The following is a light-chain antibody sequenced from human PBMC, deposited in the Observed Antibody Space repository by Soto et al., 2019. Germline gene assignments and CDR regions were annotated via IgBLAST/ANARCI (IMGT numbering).Light chain of an antibody. CDR1: SSDVGGYNY. J-gene: IGLJ2*01. CDR3: SSYTRSSTRV. V-gene: IGLV2-14*01. Sequence: QSALTQPASVSGSPGQSITISCTGTSSDVGGYNYVSWYQQHPGKAPKLMIYDVSNRPSGVSNRFSGSKSGNTASLTISGLQAEDEADYYCSSYTRSSTRVFGGETKLTVL. CDR2: DVS.